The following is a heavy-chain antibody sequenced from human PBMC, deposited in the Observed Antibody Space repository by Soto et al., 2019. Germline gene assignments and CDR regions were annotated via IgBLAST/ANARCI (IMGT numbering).Heavy chain of an antibody. CDR3: AKDSTSSGCLYYY. CDR1: GFTFSSYA. Sequence: GGSLRLSCAASGFTFSSYAMSWVRQAPGKGLEWVSAISGSGGSTYYADSVKGRFTISRDNSKNTLYLQMNSLRAEDTSLYYCAKDSTSSGCLYYYWGQGTLVTVSS. J-gene: IGHJ4*02. D-gene: IGHD6-19*01. CDR2: ISGSGGST. V-gene: IGHV3-23*01.